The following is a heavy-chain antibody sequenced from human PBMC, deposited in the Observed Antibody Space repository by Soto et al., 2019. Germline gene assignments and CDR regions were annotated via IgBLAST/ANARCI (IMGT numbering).Heavy chain of an antibody. V-gene: IGHV1-69*13. CDR3: ARPNYDSSSGFFDP. J-gene: IGHJ5*02. CDR1: GGTFSSYA. D-gene: IGHD3-22*01. CDR2: IIPIFGTA. Sequence: SVKVSCKASGGTFSSYAISWVRQAPGQGLEWMGGIIPIFGTANYAQKFQGRVTITADESTSTVYMELSSLRSEDTAVYYCARPNYDSSSGFFDPWGQGTLVTVSS.